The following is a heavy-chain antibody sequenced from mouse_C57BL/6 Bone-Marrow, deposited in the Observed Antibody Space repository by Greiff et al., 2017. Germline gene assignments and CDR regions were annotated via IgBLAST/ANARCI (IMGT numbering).Heavy chain of an antibody. Sequence: QVQLQQSGPELVKPGASVKISCKASGYAFSSSWMNWVKQRPGKGLEWIGRIYPGDGDTNYNGKFKGKATLTADKSSSTAYMQISSLTSEDSAVYVCARGDGYYPYFDYGGQGTTLTVSS. CDR1: GYAFSSSW. D-gene: IGHD2-3*01. CDR2: IYPGDGDT. CDR3: ARGDGYYPYFDY. J-gene: IGHJ2*01. V-gene: IGHV1-82*01.